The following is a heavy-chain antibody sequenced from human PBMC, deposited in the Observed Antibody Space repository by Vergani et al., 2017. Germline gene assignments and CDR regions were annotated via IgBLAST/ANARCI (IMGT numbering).Heavy chain of an antibody. CDR1: GGSIRRSNW. CDR3: ARGIEWLVRSDWFDP. D-gene: IGHD6-19*01. Sequence: QVQLQESGPGLVKPSGTLSLTCAVSGGSIRRSNWWSWVRPPPGKGVEWIGEFYHSGSTHYNPSLKSRVTISVDKSKNPFSLKLSAVTAADTAVYYCARGIEWLVRSDWFDPWGQGTLVTVSS. V-gene: IGHV4-4*02. CDR2: FYHSGST. J-gene: IGHJ5*02.